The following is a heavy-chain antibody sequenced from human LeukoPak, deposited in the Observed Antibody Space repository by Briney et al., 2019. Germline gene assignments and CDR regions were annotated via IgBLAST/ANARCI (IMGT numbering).Heavy chain of an antibody. CDR1: GYTFTSYG. D-gene: IGHD3-3*01. Sequence: GASVKVSCKASGYTFTSYGISWVRQAPGQGLEWMGGIIPIFGTANYAQKFQGRVTITADESTSTAYMELSSLRSEDTAVYYCARGSFRTVLRFLEWSDRYYYYYMDVWGKGTTVTVSS. CDR2: IIPIFGTA. J-gene: IGHJ6*03. CDR3: ARGSFRTVLRFLEWSDRYYYYYMDV. V-gene: IGHV1-69*13.